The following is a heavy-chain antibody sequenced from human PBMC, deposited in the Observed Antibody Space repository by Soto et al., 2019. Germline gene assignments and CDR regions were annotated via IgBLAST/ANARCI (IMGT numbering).Heavy chain of an antibody. D-gene: IGHD3-22*01. CDR3: AKDQLSFYYDRSGADFDN. CDR1: GCTFSNYA. V-gene: IGHV3-23*01. CDR2: ISGSGDSA. J-gene: IGHJ4*02. Sequence: GGSLRLSCAASGCTFSNYAMSWVRQAPGKGLEWVSAISGSGDSAYYADSVKGRFTISRDNSKNTLYLQMNSLRAEDTAVYYCAKDQLSFYYDRSGADFDNWGQGALVTVSS.